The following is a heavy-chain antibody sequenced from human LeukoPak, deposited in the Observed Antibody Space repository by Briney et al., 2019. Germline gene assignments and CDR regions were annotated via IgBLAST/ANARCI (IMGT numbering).Heavy chain of an antibody. CDR1: GGSMSSYY. CDR2: IYSSRST. J-gene: IGHJ4*02. V-gene: IGHV4-59*08. CDR3: ARRIETEFDY. D-gene: IGHD1-14*01. Sequence: SETLSLSWTVSGGSMSSYYGSWIRQPPGEGLEWISYIYSSRSTNSTPSLNSRVTISVDTSKTQFSLKLSSVTAADTAVYYCARRIETEFDYWGQGTLVTVSS.